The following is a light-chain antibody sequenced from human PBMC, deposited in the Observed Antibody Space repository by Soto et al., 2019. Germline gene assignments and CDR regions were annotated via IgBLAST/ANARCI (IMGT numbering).Light chain of an antibody. CDR2: RDI. J-gene: IGLJ2*01. V-gene: IGLV3-1*01. CDR1: KLGDKY. CDR3: QVWDGSTVL. Sequence: SYELTQSPSVSVSPGQTASITCSGDKLGDKYVSWYQQKPGQSPVLVIYRDIKRPSGIPERLSGSNSGNTATLTISGTQAMDETDYYCQVWDGSTVLFGGGTKLTVL.